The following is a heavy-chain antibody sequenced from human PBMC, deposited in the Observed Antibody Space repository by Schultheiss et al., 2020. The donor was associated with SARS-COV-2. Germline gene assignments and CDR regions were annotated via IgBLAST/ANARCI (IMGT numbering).Heavy chain of an antibody. J-gene: IGHJ4*02. CDR2: ISYDGSNK. CDR3: ARARGQIAAQYYFDY. Sequence: GGSLRLSCAASGFTFSSYGMHWVRQAPGKGLEWVAVISYDGSNKYYADSVKGRFTISRDNSKNTLYLQMNSLRAEDTAVYYCARARGQIAAQYYFDYWGQGTLVTVSS. D-gene: IGHD6-6*01. V-gene: IGHV3-30*12. CDR1: GFTFSSYG.